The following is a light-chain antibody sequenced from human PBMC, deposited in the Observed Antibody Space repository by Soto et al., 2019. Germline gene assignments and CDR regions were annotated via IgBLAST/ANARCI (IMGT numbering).Light chain of an antibody. V-gene: IGKV3-20*01. CDR2: GTS. CDR1: QSVSSSY. CDR3: QQSGYSALT. J-gene: IGKJ4*01. Sequence: EIVLAQSPGTLSLSPGERATLSCRASQSVSSSYLVWYQQRPGQPPRLLIYGTSNRAAGIPDRFTGTGSGTDFTLTIYRLEPEDSAVYYCQQSGYSALTFGGGTKV.